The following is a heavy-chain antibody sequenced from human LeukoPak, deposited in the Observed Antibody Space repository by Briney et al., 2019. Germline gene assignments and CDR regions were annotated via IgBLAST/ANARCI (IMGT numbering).Heavy chain of an antibody. CDR1: GDTFTAYF. CDR2: INPNSGDT. D-gene: IGHD3-10*01. J-gene: IGHJ5*02. CDR3: ARGDYYGSPKVVAA. Sequence: ASVKVSCKTSGDTFTAYFMHWVRQAPGQGLEWMGWINPNSGDTNYAQKFQDRVTMTRDTSISTAYIELNLLRSDDTAVYYCARGDYYGSPKVVAAWGQGTLVTVSS. V-gene: IGHV1-2*02.